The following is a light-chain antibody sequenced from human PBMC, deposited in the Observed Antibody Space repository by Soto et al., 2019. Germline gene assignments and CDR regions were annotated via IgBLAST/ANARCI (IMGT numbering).Light chain of an antibody. J-gene: IGKJ5*01. CDR3: QQRRNSIT. CDR2: DAS. V-gene: IGKV3-11*01. Sequence: IVLTQSPATLSLSPGERATLSCRASHSVGSHLAWFQQRRGQAPMLLIYDASQRATGIPARFSGSGSGTDFTLTISSLEPEDFAVYFCQQRRNSITFGQGTRLEIK. CDR1: HSVGSH.